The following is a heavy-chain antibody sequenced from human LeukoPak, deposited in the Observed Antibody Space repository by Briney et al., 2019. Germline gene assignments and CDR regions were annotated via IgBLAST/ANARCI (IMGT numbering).Heavy chain of an antibody. Sequence: GGSLRLSCVASGFTFSTYSMNWVRQAPGKGLEWVSYITSSSSAKYYADSVKGRFTISRDNAENSLYLQMNSLRAEDTAVYYCAKDQYYDSSGYYYYYYGMDVWGQGTTVTVSS. CDR1: GFTFSTYS. J-gene: IGHJ6*02. V-gene: IGHV3-48*01. CDR3: AKDQYYDSSGYYYYYYGMDV. D-gene: IGHD3-22*01. CDR2: ITSSSSAK.